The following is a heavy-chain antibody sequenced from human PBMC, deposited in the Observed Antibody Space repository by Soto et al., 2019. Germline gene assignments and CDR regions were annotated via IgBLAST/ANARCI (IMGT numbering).Heavy chain of an antibody. Sequence: GESLKISCKASGYSFTNFWLGWVRQMPGKGLEWLGIIYPGDSDTRYSPSFQGQVTISADTSTKNSLYLQMNSLRAEDTAVYYCARDPDYYGHGYYFDYWGQGTLVTVSS. CDR3: ARDPDYYGHGYYFDY. CDR1: GYSFTNFW. V-gene: IGHV5-51*01. J-gene: IGHJ4*02. D-gene: IGHD3-10*01. CDR2: IYPGDSDT.